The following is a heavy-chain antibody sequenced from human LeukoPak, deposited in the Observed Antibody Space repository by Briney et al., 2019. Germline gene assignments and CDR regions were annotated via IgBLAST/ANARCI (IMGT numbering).Heavy chain of an antibody. CDR1: GGSFSGYY. V-gene: IGHV4-59*01. Sequence: SETLSLTCAVYGGSFSGYYWSWIRQPPGKGLEWIGYIYYSGSTNYNPSLKSRVTISVDTSKNQFSLKLSSVTAADTAVYYCAREGYSYGSAFDYWGQGTLVTVSS. CDR3: AREGYSYGSAFDY. D-gene: IGHD5-18*01. CDR2: IYYSGST. J-gene: IGHJ4*02.